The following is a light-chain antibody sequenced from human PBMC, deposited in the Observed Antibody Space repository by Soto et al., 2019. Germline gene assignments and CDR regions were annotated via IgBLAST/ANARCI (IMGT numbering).Light chain of an antibody. CDR3: HQRQSWPRT. V-gene: IGKV3-11*01. J-gene: IGKJ1*01. CDR1: QAVNTR. CDR2: LTS. Sequence: EIVLTQSPATLSSFPGDRVTLSCRASQAVNTRLAWCQHKPGQAPRLLIYLTSNRAAGIPARFSGSGSETDFTLTISDVEPEDFAVYYCHQRQSWPRTFGQGTKVDIK.